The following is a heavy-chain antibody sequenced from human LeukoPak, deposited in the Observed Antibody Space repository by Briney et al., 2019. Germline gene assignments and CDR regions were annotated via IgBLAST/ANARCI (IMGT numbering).Heavy chain of an antibody. V-gene: IGHV3-30*04. CDR1: GFTFSSYA. J-gene: IGHJ4*02. Sequence: RGSLRLSCAASGFTFSSYAMHWVRQAPGKGLEWVAVISYDGSNKYYADSVKGRFTISRDNSKNTLYLQMNSLRAEDTAVYYCARDLHRGYSYGFDYWGQGTLVTVSS. CDR3: ARDLHRGYSYGFDY. D-gene: IGHD5-18*01. CDR2: ISYDGSNK.